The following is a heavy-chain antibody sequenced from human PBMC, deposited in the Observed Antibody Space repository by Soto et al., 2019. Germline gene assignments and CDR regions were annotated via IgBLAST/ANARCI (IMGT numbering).Heavy chain of an antibody. CDR3: ARGRGYYGSGSYFMIWFDP. Sequence: SETLSLTCTVSGGSISSGGYYWSWIRQHPGKGLEWIGYIYYSGSTYYNPSLKSRVTISVDTSKNQFSLKLSSVTAADTAVYYCARGRGYYGSGSYFMIWFDPWGQGTLVTVSS. J-gene: IGHJ5*02. V-gene: IGHV4-31*03. CDR1: GGSISSGGYY. D-gene: IGHD3-10*01. CDR2: IYYSGST.